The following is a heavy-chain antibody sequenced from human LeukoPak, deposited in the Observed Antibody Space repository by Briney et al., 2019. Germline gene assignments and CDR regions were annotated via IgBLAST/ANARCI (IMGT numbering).Heavy chain of an antibody. D-gene: IGHD6-19*01. J-gene: IGHJ6*02. CDR3: AREYSSGWYGSYYYYYGMDV. Sequence: ASVKVSCKASGYTFTGYYMHWVRQAPGQGLEWMGRINPNSGGTNYAQKFQGRVTMTRGTSISTAYMELSRLRSDDTAVYYCAREYSSGWYGSYYYYYGMDVWGQGTTVTVSS. V-gene: IGHV1-2*06. CDR2: INPNSGGT. CDR1: GYTFTGYY.